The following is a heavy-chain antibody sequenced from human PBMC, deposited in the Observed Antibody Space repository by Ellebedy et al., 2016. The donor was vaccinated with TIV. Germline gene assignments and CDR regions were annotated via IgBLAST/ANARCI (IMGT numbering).Heavy chain of an antibody. J-gene: IGHJ4*02. Sequence: GGSLRLXCAASGFIFSDAWMSWVRQAPGTGLEWVGRIKGKADGATRDFASPVKGRFSISRDDSKNTVSLQMDGLKTEDTAVYYCAAGTGNSDFDYWGPGILVTVSS. CDR3: AAGTGNSDFDY. V-gene: IGHV3-15*01. CDR2: IKGKADGATR. CDR1: GFIFSDAW. D-gene: IGHD1-1*01.